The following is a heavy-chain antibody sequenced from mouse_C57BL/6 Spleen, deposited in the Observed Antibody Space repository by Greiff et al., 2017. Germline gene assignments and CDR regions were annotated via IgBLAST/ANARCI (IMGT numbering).Heavy chain of an antibody. V-gene: IGHV1-55*01. CDR3: ARSLYYYGSSLSWYFDV. D-gene: IGHD1-1*01. CDR2: IYPGSGST. Sequence: QVQLQQPGAELVKPGASVKMSCKASGYTFTSYWITWVNQRPGQGLEWIGDIYPGSGSTNYNEKFKSKATLTVDTSSSTAYMQLSSLTSEDSAVYYCARSLYYYGSSLSWYFDVWGTGTTVTVSS. CDR1: GYTFTSYW. J-gene: IGHJ1*03.